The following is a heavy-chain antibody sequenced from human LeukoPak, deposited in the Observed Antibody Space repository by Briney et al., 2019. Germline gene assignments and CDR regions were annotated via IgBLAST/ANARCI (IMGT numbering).Heavy chain of an antibody. CDR1: GFTFSSYS. V-gene: IGHV3-21*01. CDR2: ISGSSSYI. Sequence: PGGSLRLSCAASGFTFSSYSMNWVRQAPGKGLEWVSSISGSSSYIYYADSVKGRFTISRDNAKNSLYLQMNSLRAEDTAVYYCARWASGYSAFDIWGQGTMVTVSS. D-gene: IGHD3-22*01. CDR3: ARWASGYSAFDI. J-gene: IGHJ3*02.